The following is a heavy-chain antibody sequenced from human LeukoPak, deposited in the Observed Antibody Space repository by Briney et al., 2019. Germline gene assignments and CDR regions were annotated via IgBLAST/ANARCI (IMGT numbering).Heavy chain of an antibody. CDR1: GFTFSTYW. CDR2: VSQDGSEK. D-gene: IGHD5-18*01. CDR3: ARGGYAPDY. V-gene: IGHV3-7*01. Sequence: GGSLRLSCAAPGFTFSTYWMTWVRQAPGKGLEWVASVSQDGSEKYYMDSVKGRFTISRDNAKNSLYLQMNSLRAEDTAVFYCARGGYAPDYWGQGTLVTVS. J-gene: IGHJ4*02.